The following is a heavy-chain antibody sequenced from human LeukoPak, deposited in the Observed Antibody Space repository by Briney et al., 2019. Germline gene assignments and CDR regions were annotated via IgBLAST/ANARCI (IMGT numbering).Heavy chain of an antibody. CDR2: IYTSGST. Sequence: SETLSLTCTVSGDSISSYYWSWIRQPAGKGLEWIGRIYTSGSTNYNPSLKSRVTMSVDTSKNQFSLKLSSVTAADTAVYYCARGGHCSSTSCYSRDYYFDYWGQGTLVTVSS. CDR1: GDSISSYY. D-gene: IGHD2-2*01. J-gene: IGHJ4*02. V-gene: IGHV4-4*07. CDR3: ARGGHCSSTSCYSRDYYFDY.